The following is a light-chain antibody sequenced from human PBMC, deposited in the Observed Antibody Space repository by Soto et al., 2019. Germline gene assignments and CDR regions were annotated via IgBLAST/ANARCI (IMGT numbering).Light chain of an antibody. V-gene: IGKV4-1*01. J-gene: IGKJ1*01. CDR1: RSVFSRATNRNY. Sequence: DIVMTQSPDSLIVSLGERATINCKSSRSVFSRATNRNYLAWYQQKPGLPPKLLIYWASTRESGVPDRFSGTGSGTDFTVTISCLQAEDVAVYDCQQYLSAPEETFGQGTKVEI. CDR2: WAS. CDR3: QQYLSAPEET.